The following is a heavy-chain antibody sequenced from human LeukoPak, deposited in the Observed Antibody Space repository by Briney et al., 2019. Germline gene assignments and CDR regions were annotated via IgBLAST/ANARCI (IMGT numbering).Heavy chain of an antibody. CDR3: TSPPSIAVADPFDS. CDR1: GFAFSDNW. CDR2: INSDGSSI. J-gene: IGHJ4*02. Sequence: GGSLRLSCAASGFAFSDNWMHWVRQAPGKGLEWVSAINSDGSSINYADSVQGRFTISRDNAKNMLYLQMDSLRAEDTSVYYCTSPPSIAVADPFDSWGQGTLVTVSS. D-gene: IGHD6-19*01. V-gene: IGHV3-74*01.